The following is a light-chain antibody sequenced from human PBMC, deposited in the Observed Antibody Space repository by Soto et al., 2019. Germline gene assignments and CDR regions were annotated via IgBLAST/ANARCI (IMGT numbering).Light chain of an antibody. V-gene: IGLV3-21*02. J-gene: IGLJ1*01. CDR2: DDG. CDR1: NLGSKS. Sequence: SYELTQPPSVSVAPGQTAGITCGGNNLGSKSVHWYQQKAGQAPVLVVYDDGARPSGIPDRISGSNSGNTATLTISRVEAGEEADYYGQVWDRGSDHYVFGAGTKVTVL. CDR3: QVWDRGSDHYV.